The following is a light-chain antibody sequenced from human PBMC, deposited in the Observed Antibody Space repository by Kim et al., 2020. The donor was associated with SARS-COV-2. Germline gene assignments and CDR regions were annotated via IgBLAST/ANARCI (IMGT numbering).Light chain of an antibody. V-gene: IGKV3-11*01. Sequence: LPPAERATPSCRASQSITSYLAWYQHKPGQAPRLLIYDASNRATGIPARFSGSGSGTDFTLTISSLEPEDFAVYFCLQRGNWPLTFGGGTKVDIK. J-gene: IGKJ4*01. CDR3: LQRGNWPLT. CDR2: DAS. CDR1: QSITSY.